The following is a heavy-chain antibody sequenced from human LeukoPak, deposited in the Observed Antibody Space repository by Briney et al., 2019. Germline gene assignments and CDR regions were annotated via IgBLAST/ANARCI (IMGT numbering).Heavy chain of an antibody. CDR1: GGTFSSYT. D-gene: IGHD3-3*01. V-gene: IGHV1-69*02. Sequence: ASVKVSCKASGGTFSSYTISWVRQAPGQGLEWMGRIIPILGITNYAQKFQGRVTITADKSTSTAYMELSSLKSEDTAVYYCAGGKLFDFWSGYYPMDDSWGQGTLVTVSS. CDR2: IIPILGIT. CDR3: AGGKLFDFWSGYYPMDDS. J-gene: IGHJ4*02.